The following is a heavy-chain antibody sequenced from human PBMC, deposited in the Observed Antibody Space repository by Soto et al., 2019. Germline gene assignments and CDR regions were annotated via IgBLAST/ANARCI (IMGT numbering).Heavy chain of an antibody. V-gene: IGHV3-21*01. CDR1: GFTFSSYS. Sequence: EVQLVESGGGLVKPGGSLRLSCAASGFTFSSYSMNWVRQAPGKGLEWVSSISSSSSYIYYADSVKGRFTISRDNAKNPPYLQINSLRAKDTAVYYCARGRGAAGTDSVQYYGMDVWGQGTTVTVSS. D-gene: IGHD6-13*01. CDR3: ARGRGAAGTDSVQYYGMDV. CDR2: ISSSSSYI. J-gene: IGHJ6*02.